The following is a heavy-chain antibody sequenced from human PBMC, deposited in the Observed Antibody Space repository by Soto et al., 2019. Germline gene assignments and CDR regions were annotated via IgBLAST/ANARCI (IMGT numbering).Heavy chain of an antibody. Sequence: EVQLVESGGGLVQPGGSLRLSCAASGFTVSSNSMSCVRQDPGKAPEWVSVIYSGGTTYYADSVRGRFTISKDNSTNTLYLQMNSLRPEDTAVYYCARDLRLVGFGEFDLWGRGTLVTVSS. CDR1: GFTVSSNS. CDR2: IYSGGTT. CDR3: ARDLRLVGFGEFDL. J-gene: IGHJ2*01. V-gene: IGHV3-53*04. D-gene: IGHD3-10*01.